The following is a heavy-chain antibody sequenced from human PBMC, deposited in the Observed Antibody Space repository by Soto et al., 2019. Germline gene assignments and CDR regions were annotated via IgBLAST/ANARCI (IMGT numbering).Heavy chain of an antibody. J-gene: IGHJ4*02. Sequence: QVQLVESGGDLVKPGGSLRLSCAASGYTFSDYYMSWIRQAPGTGLEWISYIDTSGTKIYYADSVQGRFTITRDNAKNSLYLEMNSLRDEDTAVYYCASHYDMWSGYLSPVDYWGQGTLVTVSS. CDR3: ASHYDMWSGYLSPVDY. CDR2: IDTSGTKI. V-gene: IGHV3-11*01. D-gene: IGHD3-3*01. CDR1: GYTFSDYY.